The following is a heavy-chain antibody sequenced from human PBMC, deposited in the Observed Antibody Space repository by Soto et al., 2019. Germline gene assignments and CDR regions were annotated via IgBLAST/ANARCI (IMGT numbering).Heavy chain of an antibody. V-gene: IGHV4-34*01. D-gene: IGHD3-10*01. CDR2: INHSGST. CDR3: ARGHYYGSGSYYNFSYYYYYMDV. CDR1: GGSFSGYY. Sequence: PSETLSLTCAVYGGSFSGYYLSWIRQPPGKGLEWIGEINHSGSTNYNPSLKSRVTISVDTSKNQFSLKLSSVTAADTAVYYCARGHYYGSGSYYNFSYYYYYMDVWGKGTTVTVSS. J-gene: IGHJ6*03.